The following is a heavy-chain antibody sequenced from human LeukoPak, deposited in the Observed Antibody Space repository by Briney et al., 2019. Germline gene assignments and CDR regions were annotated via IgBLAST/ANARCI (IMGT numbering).Heavy chain of an antibody. D-gene: IGHD2-21*01. CDR1: GFTFSSYS. V-gene: IGHV3-30*02. CDR3: AKDAYCGGDCYRLLEPGAH. Sequence: GGSLTLSCAVSGFTFSSYSMNWVRQAPGKGLEWVAFIRYDGSNKYYADSVKGRFTICRDNSKNTLYLQMNSLRAEDTAVYYCAKDAYCGGDCYRLLEPGAHWGQGTLVTVSS. J-gene: IGHJ4*02. CDR2: IRYDGSNK.